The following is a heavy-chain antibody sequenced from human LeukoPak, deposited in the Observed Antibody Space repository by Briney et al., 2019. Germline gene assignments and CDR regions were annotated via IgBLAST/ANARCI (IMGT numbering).Heavy chain of an antibody. D-gene: IGHD3-3*01. J-gene: IGHJ6*02. CDR2: IYYSGST. CDR1: GGSISSYY. Sequence: SETLSLTCTVSGGSISSYYWSWIRQPPGKGLEWIGYIYYSGSTNYNPSLKSRVTISVDTSKTQFSLKLSSVTAADTAVYYCARSFLEWLSYGMDVWGQGTTVTVSS. V-gene: IGHV4-59*08. CDR3: ARSFLEWLSYGMDV.